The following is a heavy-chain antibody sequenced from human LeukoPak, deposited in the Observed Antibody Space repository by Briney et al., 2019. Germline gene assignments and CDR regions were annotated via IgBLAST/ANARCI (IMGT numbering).Heavy chain of an antibody. V-gene: IGHV4-30-4*08. CDR2: SYYSGST. D-gene: IGHD6-13*01. Sequence: SETLSLTCTVSGGPISSGDNYWSWIRQPPGKGLEWIGYSYYSGSTYYNPSLKSRVTISVDTSKNQFSLKLSSVTAADTAVYYCARGDLYSSSWYNWGQGTLVTVSS. J-gene: IGHJ4*02. CDR3: ARGDLYSSSWYN. CDR1: GGPISSGDNY.